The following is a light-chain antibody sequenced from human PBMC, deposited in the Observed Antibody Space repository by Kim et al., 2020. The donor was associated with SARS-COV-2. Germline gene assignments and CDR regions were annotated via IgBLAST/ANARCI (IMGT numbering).Light chain of an antibody. J-gene: IGKJ4*01. Sequence: ASAGDRVTIPCRASQDISNSLAWYQQKPGKAPELLLYDAFTLQSGVSQRFSGSRSGTDFTLTISSLQSEDFATYYCQQHYIYPLTFGGGTKVDIK. V-gene: IGKV1-8*01. CDR2: DAF. CDR1: QDISNS. CDR3: QQHYIYPLT.